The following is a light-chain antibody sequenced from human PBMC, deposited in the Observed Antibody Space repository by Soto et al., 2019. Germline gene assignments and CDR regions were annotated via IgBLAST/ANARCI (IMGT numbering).Light chain of an antibody. CDR1: SGHSTYA. CDR2: LNSDGSH. V-gene: IGLV4-69*01. J-gene: IGLJ3*02. CDR3: QTWGTGFWV. Sequence: QLVLTQSPSASASVGASVKVTCTLSSGHSTYAIAWHQQQPEKGPRYLMKLNSDGSHNKGDGIPDRFSGSSSGAERYLTISSLQSEDEADYYCQTWGTGFWVFGGGTKVTVL.